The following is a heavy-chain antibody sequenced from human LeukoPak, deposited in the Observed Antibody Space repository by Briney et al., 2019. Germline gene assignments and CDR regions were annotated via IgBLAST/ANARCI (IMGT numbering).Heavy chain of an antibody. Sequence: ASVKVSCKASGYTFTSYDINWVRQATGQGLEWMGGIIPIFGTANYAQKFQGRVTITTDESTSTAYMELSSLRSEDTAVYYCARNPLGDAFDIWGQGTMVTVSS. CDR2: IIPIFGTA. CDR3: ARNPLGDAFDI. J-gene: IGHJ3*02. V-gene: IGHV1-69*05. CDR1: GYTFTSYD.